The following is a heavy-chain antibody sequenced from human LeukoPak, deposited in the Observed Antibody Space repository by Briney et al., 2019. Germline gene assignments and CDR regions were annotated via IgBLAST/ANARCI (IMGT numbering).Heavy chain of an antibody. Sequence: SETLSLTCTVSGGSISTSNYYWGWIRQPPGKGLEWFGNIFYSGSTYYSPSLKSRVTISLDTSRNQFSLKLTSVSAADTAVYYCARVAGNFDYWGQGTLVTVSS. D-gene: IGHD6-19*01. CDR2: IFYSGST. CDR3: ARVAGNFDY. V-gene: IGHV4-39*07. J-gene: IGHJ4*02. CDR1: GGSISTSNYY.